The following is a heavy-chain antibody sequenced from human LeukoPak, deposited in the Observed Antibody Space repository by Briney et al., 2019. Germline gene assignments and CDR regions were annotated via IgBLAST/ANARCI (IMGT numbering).Heavy chain of an antibody. Sequence: ASVKVSCKASGGTFSSYAISWVRQAPGQGLEWMGRIIPILGIANYAQKFQGRVTITADKSTSTAYMELSSLRSEDTAVYYCARDLGCSSTSCSYNWFDPWGQGTLVTVSS. CDR2: IIPILGIA. D-gene: IGHD2-2*01. V-gene: IGHV1-69*04. J-gene: IGHJ5*02. CDR1: GGTFSSYA. CDR3: ARDLGCSSTSCSYNWFDP.